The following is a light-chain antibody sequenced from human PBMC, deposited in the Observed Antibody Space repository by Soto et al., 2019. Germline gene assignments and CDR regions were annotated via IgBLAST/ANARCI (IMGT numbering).Light chain of an antibody. Sequence: EIVLTQSPGTLSLSPGERATLSCRASQSVSNNYLAWYQQKPGQAPRLLLYGASNRATGIPDRFSGSGSGTDFTLTSSRLEPEDFAVYHCQQYGNAPWTFGQGTKVDIK. J-gene: IGKJ1*01. CDR3: QQYGNAPWT. CDR2: GAS. V-gene: IGKV3-20*01. CDR1: QSVSNNY.